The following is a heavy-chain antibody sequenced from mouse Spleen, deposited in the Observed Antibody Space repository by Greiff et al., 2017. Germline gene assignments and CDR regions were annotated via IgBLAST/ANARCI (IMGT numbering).Heavy chain of an antibody. CDR1: GFTFSDYG. CDR2: ISSGSSTI. Sequence: DVMLVESGGGLVKPGGSLKLSCAASGFTFSDYGMHWVRQAPEKGLEWVAYISSGSSTIYYADTVKGRFTISRDNAKNTLFLQMTSLRSEDTAMYYCARTETGTGPYFDYWGQGTTLTVSS. V-gene: IGHV5-17*01. CDR3: ARTETGTGPYFDY. D-gene: IGHD4-1*01. J-gene: IGHJ2*01.